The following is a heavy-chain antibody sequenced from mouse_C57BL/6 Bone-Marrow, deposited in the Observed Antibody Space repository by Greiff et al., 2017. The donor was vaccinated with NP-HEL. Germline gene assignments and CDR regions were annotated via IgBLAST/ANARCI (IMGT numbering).Heavy chain of an antibody. J-gene: IGHJ1*03. CDR1: GYTFTDYY. CDR3: AKGKGYESRGAGYFDV. V-gene: IGHV1-19*01. Sequence: VQLQQSGPVLVKPGASVKMSCKASGYTFTDYYMNWVKQSHGKSLEWIGVSNPYNGGTSYNQKFKGKATLTVDKSSSTAYMELNSLTSEDSAVYYCAKGKGYESRGAGYFDVWGTGTTVTVSS. D-gene: IGHD3-1*01. CDR2: SNPYNGGT.